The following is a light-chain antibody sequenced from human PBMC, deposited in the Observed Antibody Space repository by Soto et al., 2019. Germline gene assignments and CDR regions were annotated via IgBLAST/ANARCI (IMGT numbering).Light chain of an antibody. Sequence: QSVLTQPPSVSGAPGQRVTIPCTGSSSNIGAGYDVHWYQQLPGTAPKLLIYGNTNRPSGVPDRFSGSKSGTSASLVITGLHAEDEADYYCQSYDSSLSGWVFGGGTKVTVL. J-gene: IGLJ3*02. CDR2: GNT. CDR1: SSNIGAGYD. V-gene: IGLV1-40*01. CDR3: QSYDSSLSGWV.